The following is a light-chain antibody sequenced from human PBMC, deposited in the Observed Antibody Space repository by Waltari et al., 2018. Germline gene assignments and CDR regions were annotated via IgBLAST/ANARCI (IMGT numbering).Light chain of an antibody. Sequence: EIVLTQSPGTLSVSPGERVTVSCRASQTITGSWLTWYHQKPGQAPRLLIYGASNRAPGIPDRFRGSGSGRDFTLTISRLEPEDSAVYYCQQYDGSVVTFGGGTKVEIK. V-gene: IGKV3-20*01. CDR1: QTITGSW. J-gene: IGKJ4*01. CDR2: GAS. CDR3: QQYDGSVVT.